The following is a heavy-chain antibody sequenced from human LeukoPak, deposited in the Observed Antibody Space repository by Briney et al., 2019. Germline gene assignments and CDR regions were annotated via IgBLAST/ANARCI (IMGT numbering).Heavy chain of an antibody. D-gene: IGHD3/OR15-3a*01. Sequence: GESLKISCKASGYSFTRYWIGWVRQKPGKGLEWMGIIYPGDSDTRNRPSFQGQVTISAGKSISTAYLQWSSLKASDTAMYYCARTTLDAFDIWGQGTMVTVSS. CDR2: IYPGDSDT. V-gene: IGHV5-51*01. CDR1: GYSFTRYW. CDR3: ARTTLDAFDI. J-gene: IGHJ3*02.